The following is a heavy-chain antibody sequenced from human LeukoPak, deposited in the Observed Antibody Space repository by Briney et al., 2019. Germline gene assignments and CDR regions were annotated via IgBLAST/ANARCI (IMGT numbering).Heavy chain of an antibody. CDR1: GDSFSSNTYY. J-gene: IGHJ5*02. V-gene: IGHV4-39*07. CDR3: ARGNLLWFGELSNWFDP. CDR2: IYSAGGT. D-gene: IGHD3-10*01. Sequence: PSETLSLTCTVSGDSFSSNTYYWGWVRQPPGKGLEWIGSIYSAGGTNYNPSLKSRVTISVDTSKNQFSLKLSSVTAADTAVYYCARGNLLWFGELSNWFDPWGQGTLVTVSS.